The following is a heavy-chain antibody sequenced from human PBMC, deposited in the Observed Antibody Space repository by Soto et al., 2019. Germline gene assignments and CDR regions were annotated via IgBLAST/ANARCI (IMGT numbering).Heavy chain of an antibody. Sequence: EMQLSDSGGGLVQHGGSLRLSCAASGFTISNYAMNWVRQAPGKGLEWVSTINESGGGTYYADSVKGRFTVSRDNSKNTLYLQMNSLRAEDTAVYYCTKDAITMDRGVIIRYFDYWGQGTLVTVSA. CDR2: INESGGGT. CDR1: GFTISNYA. J-gene: IGHJ4*02. V-gene: IGHV3-23*01. CDR3: TKDAITMDRGVIIRYFDY. D-gene: IGHD3-10*01.